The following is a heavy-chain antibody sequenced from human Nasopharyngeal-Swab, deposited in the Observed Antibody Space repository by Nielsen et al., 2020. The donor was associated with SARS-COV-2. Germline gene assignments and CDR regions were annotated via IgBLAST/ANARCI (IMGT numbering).Heavy chain of an antibody. D-gene: IGHD3-22*01. CDR2: IDSDVRDI. Sequence: AGSLSLSCVTSGFTFSSYCMQWVRQAPEKGLDWVSRIDSDVRDITYADSVKGRFTISRDNAKNTLFLQMNSLRSDDTAVYYCARSGYYRYDYWGQGSLVTVSS. J-gene: IGHJ4*02. CDR3: ARSGYYRYDY. V-gene: IGHV3-74*01. CDR1: GFTFSSYC.